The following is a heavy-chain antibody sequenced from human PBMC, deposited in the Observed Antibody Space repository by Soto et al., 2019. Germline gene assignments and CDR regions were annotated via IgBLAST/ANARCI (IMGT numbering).Heavy chain of an antibody. Sequence: GGSLRLSCAASGLTFSSYSMNWVRQAPGKGLEWVSYITGGGETIYYADSMVGRFTVSRDNAKNSLYLQMSSLRAEDTAVYYCASSKGPLDYWGQGTLVTVSS. CDR2: ITGGGETI. J-gene: IGHJ4*02. CDR3: ASSKGPLDY. CDR1: GLTFSSYS. D-gene: IGHD3-3*02. V-gene: IGHV3-48*01.